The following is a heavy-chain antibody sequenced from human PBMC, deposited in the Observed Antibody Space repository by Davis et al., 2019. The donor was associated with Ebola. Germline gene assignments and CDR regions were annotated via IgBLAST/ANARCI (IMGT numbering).Heavy chain of an antibody. V-gene: IGHV4-4*02. CDR1: GGSISSSNW. Sequence: SETLSLTCAVSGGSISSSNWWSWVRQPPGKGLEWIGEIYHSGSTNYNPSLKSRVTISVDTSKNQFSLKLSSVTAADTAVYYCARGHGVVVPAAMRSKTYYYGMDVWGQGTTVTVSS. D-gene: IGHD2-2*01. CDR2: IYHSGST. J-gene: IGHJ6*02. CDR3: ARGHGVVVPAAMRSKTYYYGMDV.